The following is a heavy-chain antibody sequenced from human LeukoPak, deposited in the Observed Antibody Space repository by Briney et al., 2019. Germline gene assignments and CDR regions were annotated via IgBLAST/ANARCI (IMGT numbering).Heavy chain of an antibody. D-gene: IGHD3-22*01. J-gene: IGHJ4*02. CDR2: IFPGDSDT. CDR1: GYSFTSYW. V-gene: IGHV5-51*01. CDR3: ARRLTYDSRAYYCLDY. Sequence: GESLKISCKGSGYSFTSYWISWVRQKPGKGLEWMGIIFPGDSDTRYSPSFQGQVTISADKSISTAYLQWSSLKASDTAMYYRARRLTYDSRAYYCLDYWGQGTLVTVSS.